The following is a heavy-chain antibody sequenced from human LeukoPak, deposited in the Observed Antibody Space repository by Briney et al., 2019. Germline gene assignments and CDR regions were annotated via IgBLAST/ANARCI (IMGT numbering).Heavy chain of an antibody. CDR3: ASTEMATTPFDY. V-gene: IGHV1-3*01. J-gene: IGHJ4*02. Sequence: FQGRVTITRDTSASTAYMELSSLGSEDTAVYYCASTEMATTPFDYWGQGTLVTVSS. D-gene: IGHD5-24*01.